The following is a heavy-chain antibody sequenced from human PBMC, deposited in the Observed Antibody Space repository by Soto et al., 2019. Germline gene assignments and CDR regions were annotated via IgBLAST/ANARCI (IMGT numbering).Heavy chain of an antibody. Sequence: QGQLVQSGAEVKKPGSSVKVSCTASEGTFSAYTINWVRQAPGQRLEWMARIIPKHGTATYAEKFQGRAATTADRSTNTVYLELSSLRSDDTAVYYCARHVLLPSSKIYYMEVWGKGTMVNVSS. J-gene: IGHJ6*03. D-gene: IGHD3-3*02. V-gene: IGHV1-69*08. CDR1: EGTFSAYT. CDR3: ARHVLLPSSKIYYMEV. CDR2: IIPKHGTA.